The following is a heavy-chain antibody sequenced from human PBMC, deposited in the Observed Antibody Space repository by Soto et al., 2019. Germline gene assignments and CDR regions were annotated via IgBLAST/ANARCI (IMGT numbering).Heavy chain of an antibody. D-gene: IGHD2-15*01. CDR3: ARSRYCSGGSCYNFDY. Sequence: SVKVSCKASGGTFSSYAISWVRQAPGQGLEWMGGIIPIFGTANYAQKFQGRVTITADKSTSTAYMELSSLRSEDTAVYYCARSRYCSGGSCYNFDYWGQGTLVTVSS. CDR1: GGTFSSYA. J-gene: IGHJ4*02. CDR2: IIPIFGTA. V-gene: IGHV1-69*06.